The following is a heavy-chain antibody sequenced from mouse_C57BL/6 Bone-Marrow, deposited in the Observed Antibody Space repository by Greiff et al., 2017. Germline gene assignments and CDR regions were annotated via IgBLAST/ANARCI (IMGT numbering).Heavy chain of an antibody. CDR3: ARHTDSNYFDY. D-gene: IGHD2-5*01. CDR1: GFTFSDYG. Sequence: EVMLVESGGGLVQPGGSLKLSCAASGFTFSDYGMAWVRQAPRKGPEWVAFISNLAYSIYYADTVTGRFTISRENAKNTLYLEMSSLRSEDTAMYYCARHTDSNYFDYWGQGTTLTVSS. V-gene: IGHV5-15*01. CDR2: ISNLAYSI. J-gene: IGHJ2*01.